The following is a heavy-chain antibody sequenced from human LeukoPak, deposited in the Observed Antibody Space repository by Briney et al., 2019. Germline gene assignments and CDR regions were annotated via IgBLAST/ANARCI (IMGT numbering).Heavy chain of an antibody. D-gene: IGHD3-16*02. CDR3: ALLTHVWGSYRYPH. Sequence: ASVKVSCKASGYTFTDYYIHWVQQAPGKGLEWMGRVDPEDGETIYADKFQGRVTMTRDTSISTAYMELSRLRSDDTAVYYCALLTHVWGSYRYPHWGQGTLVTVSS. CDR2: VDPEDGET. CDR1: GYTFTDYY. V-gene: IGHV1-69-2*01. J-gene: IGHJ4*02.